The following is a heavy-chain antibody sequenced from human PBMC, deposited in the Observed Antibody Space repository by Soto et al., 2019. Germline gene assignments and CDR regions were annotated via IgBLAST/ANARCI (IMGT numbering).Heavy chain of an antibody. Sequence: ASVKVSCKASGGTFSSYAISWVRQAPGQGLEWMGGIIPIFGTANYAQKFQGRVTITADESTSTAYMELSSLRSEDTAVYYCAREGYDILTGYYWFDPWGQGTLVTVSS. D-gene: IGHD3-9*01. V-gene: IGHV1-69*13. CDR1: GGTFSSYA. J-gene: IGHJ5*02. CDR3: AREGYDILTGYYWFDP. CDR2: IIPIFGTA.